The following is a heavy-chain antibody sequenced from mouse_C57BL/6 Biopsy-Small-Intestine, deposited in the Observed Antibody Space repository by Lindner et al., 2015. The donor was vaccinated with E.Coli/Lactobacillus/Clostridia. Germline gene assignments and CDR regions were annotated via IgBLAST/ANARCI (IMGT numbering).Heavy chain of an antibody. CDR3: AREGVYVPYAMDY. CDR1: GYSFTDYN. J-gene: IGHJ4*01. CDR2: INPNYGAT. V-gene: IGHV1-39*01. Sequence: VQLQESGPELVKPGASVKISCKASGYSFTDYNMNWVKQSNGKSLEWIGVINPNYGATSYNQKFKGKATLTVDQSSSTAYMQLNSLTSEDSAVYYCAREGVYVPYAMDYWGQGTSVTVSS. D-gene: IGHD1-1*01.